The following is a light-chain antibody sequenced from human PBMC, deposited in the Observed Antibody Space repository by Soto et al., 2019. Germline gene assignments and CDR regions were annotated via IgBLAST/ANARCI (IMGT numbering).Light chain of an antibody. CDR3: SSYTTTTTLSV. V-gene: IGLV2-14*01. CDR2: EVS. CDR1: SSDVGGYNY. J-gene: IGLJ1*01. Sequence: QSVLTQPASVSGSPGQSITISCTGTSSDVGGYNYVSWYQQLPGKAPKLMIYEVSDRPSGVSNRFSGSKSGNTASLTISGLQAEDEGDYFCSSYTTTTTLSVFGTGTKLTVL.